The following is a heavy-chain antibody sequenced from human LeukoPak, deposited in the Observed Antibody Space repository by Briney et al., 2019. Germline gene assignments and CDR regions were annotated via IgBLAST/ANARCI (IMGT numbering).Heavy chain of an antibody. J-gene: IGHJ3*02. Sequence: SETLSLTCTVSGGSINSYYWSWIRQPAGKGLEWIGRIYIGGSTNYNPSLKTRVTISVDTSKNQISLKLTSVTAADTAVYYCARESSSTYYLDAFDMWGQGTMVTVSS. CDR2: IYIGGST. D-gene: IGHD3-22*01. CDR3: ARESSSTYYLDAFDM. CDR1: GGSINSYY. V-gene: IGHV4-4*07.